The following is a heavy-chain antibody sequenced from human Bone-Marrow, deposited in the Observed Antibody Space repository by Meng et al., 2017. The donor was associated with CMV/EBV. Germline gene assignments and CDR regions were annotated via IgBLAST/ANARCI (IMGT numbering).Heavy chain of an antibody. J-gene: IGHJ5*02. CDR2: ISAYNGNT. Sequence: ASVKVSCKASGYTFTSYGISWVRQAPGQGLEWMGWISAYNGNTNYAQKFQGRVTMTRDTSISTAYMELSRLRSDDTAVFYCARVYCSTTSCYSLDPWGQGTLVTVSS. V-gene: IGHV1-18*01. CDR3: ARVYCSTTSCYSLDP. D-gene: IGHD2-2*02. CDR1: GYTFTSYG.